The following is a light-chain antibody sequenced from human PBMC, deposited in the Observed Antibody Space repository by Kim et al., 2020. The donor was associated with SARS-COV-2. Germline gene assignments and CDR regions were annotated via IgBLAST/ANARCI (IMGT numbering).Light chain of an antibody. Sequence: GQKVTTSGSGRSSNTGNKYVSWYQQLPGTAPKHLIYDNNKRPSGIPDRFSGSKSGTSATLGITGLQTGDEADYYCGTWDSSLSAVVFGGGTQLTVL. CDR3: GTWDSSLSAVV. V-gene: IGLV1-51*01. CDR2: DNN. CDR1: SSNTGNKY. J-gene: IGLJ2*01.